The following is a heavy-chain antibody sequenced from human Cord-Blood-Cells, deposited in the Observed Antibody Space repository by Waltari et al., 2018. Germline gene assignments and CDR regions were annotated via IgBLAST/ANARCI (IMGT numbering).Heavy chain of an antibody. V-gene: IGHV3-74*01. CDR1: GFTLRSHW. CDR2: INSDGSST. Sequence: EVQLVEFGGGLVQPGGSLRVACAASGFTLRSHWMNWVRQAPGKGLVWVSSINSDGSSTSYAYSVKGRFTISRDNAKNTLYLQMNSLRAEDTAVYYCARDLDAFDIWGQGTMVTVSS. CDR3: ARDLDAFDI. J-gene: IGHJ3*02.